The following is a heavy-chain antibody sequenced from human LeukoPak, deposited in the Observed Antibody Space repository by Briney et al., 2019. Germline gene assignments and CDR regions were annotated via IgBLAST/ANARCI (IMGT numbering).Heavy chain of an antibody. D-gene: IGHD2-2*01. CDR3: ARVNAYDYDY. CDR2: INSNGDST. CDR1: GFTFSSYA. V-gene: IGHV3-64*02. Sequence: GGSLRLSCVASGFTFSSYAMHWVRQTPGKGLEYVSAINSNGDSTYYADSVKGRFTISRDSSKNTLYLQMGSLRAEDMALYYCARVNAYDYDYWGQGTLVTVSS. J-gene: IGHJ4*02.